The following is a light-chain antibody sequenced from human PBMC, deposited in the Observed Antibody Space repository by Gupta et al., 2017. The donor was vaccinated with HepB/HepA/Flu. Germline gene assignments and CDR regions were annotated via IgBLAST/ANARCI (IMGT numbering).Light chain of an antibody. V-gene: IGLV3-19*01. CDR1: SLRSYY. CDR3: SSRDSKINPVV. CDR2: AKN. J-gene: IGLJ2*01. Sequence: SSELTQDPAVSVALGQTVRITCQGDSLRSYYASWYQQKPGQAPLLVIYAKNNRPSGIPDRFSGSSSGNTASLTITGAQAEDEADYYCSSRDSKINPVVFGGGTKLTVL.